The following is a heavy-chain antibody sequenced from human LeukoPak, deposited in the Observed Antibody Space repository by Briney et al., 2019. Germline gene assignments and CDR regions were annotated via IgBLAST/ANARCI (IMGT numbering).Heavy chain of an antibody. CDR3: AKDQPYYYDSSGSAPYFDY. D-gene: IGHD3-22*01. J-gene: IGHJ4*02. Sequence: PGGSLRLSCAASGFTFSNYGMHWVRQAPGKGLEWVAFIRYDGSNKYYADSVKGRFTISRDNSKNTLYLQMNSLRAEDTAVYYCAKDQPYYYDSSGSAPYFDYWGQGTLVTVSS. V-gene: IGHV3-30*02. CDR2: IRYDGSNK. CDR1: GFTFSNYG.